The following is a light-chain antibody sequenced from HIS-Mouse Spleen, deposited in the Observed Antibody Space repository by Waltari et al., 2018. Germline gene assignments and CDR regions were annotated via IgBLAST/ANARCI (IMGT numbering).Light chain of an antibody. J-gene: IGLJ2*01. CDR2: DVS. V-gene: IGLV2-14*03. CDR3: SSYTSSSTLV. Sequence: QSALTQPASVSGSPGQSNTISCTGTSSDVGGSNYVSWYPQHPGKAPKLMIYDVSNRPSGVSNRFSGSKSGNTASLTISGLQAEDEADYYCSSYTSSSTLVFGGGTKLTVL. CDR1: SSDVGGSNY.